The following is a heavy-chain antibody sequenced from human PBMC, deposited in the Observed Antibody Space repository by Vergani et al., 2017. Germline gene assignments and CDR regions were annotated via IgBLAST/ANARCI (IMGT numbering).Heavy chain of an antibody. CDR2: ISYDGSNK. V-gene: IGHV3-30*18. Sequence: VQLVESGGGLVQPGGSLRLSCAASGFTFSSYWMSWVRQAPGKGLEWVAFISYDGSNKYYADSVKGRFTISRDNSKNTLYLQMNSLRAEDTAVYYCAKADYLTPNDALDIWGQGTMVTVSS. J-gene: IGHJ3*02. CDR1: GFTFSSYW. D-gene: IGHD4-11*01. CDR3: AKADYLTPNDALDI.